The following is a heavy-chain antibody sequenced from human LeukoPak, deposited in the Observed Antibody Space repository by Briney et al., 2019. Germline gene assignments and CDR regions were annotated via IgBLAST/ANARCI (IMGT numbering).Heavy chain of an antibody. J-gene: IGHJ4*02. CDR3: AREGRFCSGTSCYTFFDS. CDR1: GFTFTNYA. Sequence: GGSLRLSCAASGFTFTNYALHWVRQAPGKGLEWVAVISYDGTNKYYADSVKGRFTISRDNSKNTLYLQMNSLRAEDTAMYYCAREGRFCSGTSCYTFFDSWGQGTLVTVSS. CDR2: ISYDGTNK. V-gene: IGHV3-30-3*01. D-gene: IGHD2-2*02.